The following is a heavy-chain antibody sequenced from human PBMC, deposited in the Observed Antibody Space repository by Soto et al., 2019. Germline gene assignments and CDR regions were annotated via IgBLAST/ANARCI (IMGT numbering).Heavy chain of an antibody. Sequence: ASVKVSCKASGYTFASYGTSWVRQAPGQGLEWMGWISAYNGNRHVAQKFQGRITMTTDTSTSTAYMELRSLRSDDMAVYYCARGIVGAPNFDYWGQGTLVTVSS. CDR1: GYTFASYG. CDR3: ARGIVGAPNFDY. D-gene: IGHD1-26*01. V-gene: IGHV1-18*03. J-gene: IGHJ4*02. CDR2: ISAYNGNR.